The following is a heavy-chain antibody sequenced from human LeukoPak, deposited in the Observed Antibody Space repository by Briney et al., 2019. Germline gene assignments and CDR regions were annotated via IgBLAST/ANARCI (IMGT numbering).Heavy chain of an antibody. Sequence: GGSLRLSCAASGFTFSTSSLHWVRQAPGKGLEWVSSISSTGSYIFYAVSVKGRFTISRDNAKNSLFLQMNSLRGEDTAVYYCAREGGSGYSVDYWGQGTLVTVSS. J-gene: IGHJ4*02. D-gene: IGHD3-22*01. CDR2: ISSTGSYI. CDR1: GFTFSTSS. V-gene: IGHV3-21*01. CDR3: AREGGSGYSVDY.